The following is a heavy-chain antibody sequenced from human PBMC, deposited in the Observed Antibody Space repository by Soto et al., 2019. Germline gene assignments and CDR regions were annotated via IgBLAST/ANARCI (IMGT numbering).Heavy chain of an antibody. CDR2: IYYSGST. D-gene: IGHD3-10*01. V-gene: IGHV4-31*03. CDR3: ARALSGSYYIFDY. Sequence: PSETLSLTCTVSGGSISSGGYYWSWIRQHPGKGLEWIGYIYYSGSTYYNPSLKSRVTISVDTSKNQFSLKLSSVTAADTAVYYCARALSGSYYIFDYWGQGTSVTVSS. CDR1: GGSISSGGYY. J-gene: IGHJ4*02.